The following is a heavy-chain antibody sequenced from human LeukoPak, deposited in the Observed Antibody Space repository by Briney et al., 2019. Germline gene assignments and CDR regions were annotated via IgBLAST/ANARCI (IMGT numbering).Heavy chain of an antibody. J-gene: IGHJ4*02. CDR1: GGSINSDDW. CDR2: IYLNGGA. CDR3: ASQGGYTSKY. D-gene: IGHD3-22*01. V-gene: IGHV4-4*02. Sequence: SETLSLTCSVSGGSINSDDWWSWVRQPPGKGLEWIGEIYLNGGANYSPSLKSRVAMSVDKTQNQFSLKLASVTAADTAVYFCASQGGYTSKYWGQGTRVTVSS.